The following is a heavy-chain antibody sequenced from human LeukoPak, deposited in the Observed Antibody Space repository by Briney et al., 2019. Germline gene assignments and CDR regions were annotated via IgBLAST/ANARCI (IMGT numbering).Heavy chain of an antibody. CDR3: ARGGLEPVDY. D-gene: IGHD1-1*01. CDR1: GFTFSSYW. CDR2: INTDGRST. Sequence: GGSLRLSCAASGFTFSSYWMHWVRQAPGKGLVWVSHINTDGRSTSYADSVKGRFTISRDNAKNTLYLQMNSLRVDDTAVYYCARGGLEPVDYWGQGTLVTVSS. V-gene: IGHV3-74*01. J-gene: IGHJ4*02.